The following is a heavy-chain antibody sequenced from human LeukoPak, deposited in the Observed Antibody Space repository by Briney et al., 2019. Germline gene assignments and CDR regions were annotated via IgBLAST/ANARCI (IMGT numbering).Heavy chain of an antibody. CDR2: INHSGST. CDR3: ARGRFTYYYDSSGGWFDP. CDR1: GGSFSGYY. J-gene: IGHJ5*02. V-gene: IGHV4-34*01. D-gene: IGHD3-22*01. Sequence: SETLSLTCAVYGGSFSGYYWSWIRQPPGKGLEWIGEINHSGSTNYNPSLKSRVTISVDTSKNQFSLKRSSVTAADTAVYYCARGRFTYYYDSSGGWFDPWGQGTLVTVSS.